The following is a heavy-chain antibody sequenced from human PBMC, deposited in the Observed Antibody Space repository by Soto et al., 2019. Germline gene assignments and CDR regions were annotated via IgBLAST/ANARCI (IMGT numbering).Heavy chain of an antibody. J-gene: IGHJ4*02. Sequence: SETLSLTCTVSGDSISSGDYYWSWIRQPPGKGLEWIGCIYYSGNTYYNPSLKRRFSISVDTSKNQFSLKLSSVTAADTAVYYCARHKFDSTGYYSIYYFNYWGQGTLVTVSS. CDR2: IYYSGNT. D-gene: IGHD3-22*01. V-gene: IGHV4-30-4*01. CDR1: GDSISSGDYY. CDR3: ARHKFDSTGYYSIYYFNY.